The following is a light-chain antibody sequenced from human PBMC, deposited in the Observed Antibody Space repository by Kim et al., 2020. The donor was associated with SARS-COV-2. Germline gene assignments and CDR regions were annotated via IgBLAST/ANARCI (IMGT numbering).Light chain of an antibody. V-gene: IGLV1-51*01. CDR3: GTWDSRLGGVV. J-gene: IGLJ2*01. CDR2: DNN. CDR1: TTIIGNYH. Sequence: GQKVSIACSGRTTIIGNYHVSWYQQLPGTAPKLLIYDNNMRHSGIPDRFAGSKSGTSATLGITGLQTGDEADYFCGTWDSRLGGVVFGGGTQLTVL.